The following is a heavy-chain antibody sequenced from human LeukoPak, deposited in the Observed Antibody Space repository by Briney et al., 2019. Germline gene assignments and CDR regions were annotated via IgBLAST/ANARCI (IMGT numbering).Heavy chain of an antibody. D-gene: IGHD4-17*01. Sequence: ASVKVSCKASGGTFSSYAISWVRQAPGQGLEWMGWTNPNSGGTNYAQKFQGRVTMTRDTSISTAYMELSRLRSDDTAVYYCASSSTVAGKTWGQGTLVTVSS. CDR1: GGTFSSYA. CDR3: ASSSTVAGKT. V-gene: IGHV1-2*02. CDR2: TNPNSGGT. J-gene: IGHJ5*02.